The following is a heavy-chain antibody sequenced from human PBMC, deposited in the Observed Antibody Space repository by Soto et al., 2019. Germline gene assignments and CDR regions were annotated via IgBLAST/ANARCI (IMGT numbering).Heavy chain of an antibody. CDR1: GYTFTSYD. V-gene: IGHV1-8*01. D-gene: IGHD1-1*01. J-gene: IGHJ4*02. Sequence: GASVKVSCKASGYTFTSYDINLVRQATGQGLEWMGWMNANNGNTSYSQKFQGRVTMTRNTSVSTAYMELSSLRSEDTAVYYCARGDGPPEPTFDYWGQGTLVTVSS. CDR3: ARGDGPPEPTFDY. CDR2: MNANNGNT.